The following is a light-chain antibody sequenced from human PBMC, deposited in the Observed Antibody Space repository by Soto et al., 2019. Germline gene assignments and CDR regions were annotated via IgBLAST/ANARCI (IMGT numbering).Light chain of an antibody. CDR2: GVS. Sequence: EIVMTQSPATLSVSPGERATLSCRASQSISGELALYQQRPGKPPRLLIYGVSTRATGVPDRFSGSGSGSDFTLTISGLQSEYFAVYYCQQGHDWPLTFGQGTRLDI. CDR3: QQGHDWPLT. CDR1: QSISGE. V-gene: IGKV3-15*01. J-gene: IGKJ2*01.